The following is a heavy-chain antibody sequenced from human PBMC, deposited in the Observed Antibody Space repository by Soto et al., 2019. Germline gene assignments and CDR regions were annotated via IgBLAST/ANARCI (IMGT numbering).Heavy chain of an antibody. CDR1: GGTFSSYA. CDR2: IIPIFGTA. J-gene: IGHJ6*02. V-gene: IGHV1-69*13. CDR3: ARVLHCCSTSCYTPPTLDGYYYGMDV. Sequence: SVKVSCKASGGTFSSYAISWVRQAPGQGXEWMGGIIPIFGTANYAQKFQGRVTITADESTSTAYMELSSLRSEDTAVYYCARVLHCCSTSCYTPPTLDGYYYGMDVWGQGTTVTVSS. D-gene: IGHD2-2*02.